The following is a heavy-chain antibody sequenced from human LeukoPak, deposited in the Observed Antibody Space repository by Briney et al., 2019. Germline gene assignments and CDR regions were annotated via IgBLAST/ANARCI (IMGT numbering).Heavy chain of an antibody. J-gene: IGHJ4*02. CDR2: INSDGSST. D-gene: IGHD3-9*01. CDR1: GFTFSSYW. CDR3: ARVSDILTGYYYFDY. Sequence: GGSLRLSCAASGFTFSSYWMHWVRHAPGKGLVWVSRINSDGSSTSYADSVKGRFTISRDKAKNTLYLQMNSLRAEDTAVYYCARVSDILTGYYYFDYWGQGTLVTVSS. V-gene: IGHV3-74*01.